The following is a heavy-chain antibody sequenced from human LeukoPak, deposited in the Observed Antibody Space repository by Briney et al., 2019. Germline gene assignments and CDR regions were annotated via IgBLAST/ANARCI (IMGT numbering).Heavy chain of an antibody. CDR2: INHSGST. CDR1: GGSFSGYY. Sequence: PSETLSLTCAVYGGSFSGYYWSWIRQPPGKGLEWIGEINHSGSTHYNPSLKSRVTISVDTSKNQFSLKLSSVTAADTAVYYCAGQYCSSTSCYVDYWGQGTLVTVSS. V-gene: IGHV4-34*01. CDR3: AGQYCSSTSCYVDY. J-gene: IGHJ4*02. D-gene: IGHD2-2*01.